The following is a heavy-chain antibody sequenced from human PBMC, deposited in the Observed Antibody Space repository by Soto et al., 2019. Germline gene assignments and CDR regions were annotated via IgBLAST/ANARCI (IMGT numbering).Heavy chain of an antibody. V-gene: IGHV3-23*01. CDR1: GFTFSSYA. J-gene: IGHJ4*02. D-gene: IGHD6-13*01. Sequence: EVQLLESGGGLVQPGGSLRLSCAASGFTFSSYAMTWVRQAPGKGLEWVSGISGSGGTTYYADSVKGRFNISRDNSKNTLYLQMNSLRAEDTALYCCANDSRVGSWYIDYWGQGTLGSVSS. CDR2: ISGSGGTT. CDR3: ANDSRVGSWYIDY.